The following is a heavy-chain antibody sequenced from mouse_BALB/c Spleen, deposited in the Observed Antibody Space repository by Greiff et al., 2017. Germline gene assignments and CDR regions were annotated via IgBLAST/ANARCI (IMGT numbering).Heavy chain of an antibody. CDR3: TRDQGTTDYYFDY. V-gene: IGHV5-6-4*01. Sequence: EVMLVESGGGLVKPGGSLKLSCAASGFTFSSYTMSWVRQTPEKRLEWVATISSGGSYTYYPDSVKGRFTISRDNAKNTLYLQMSSLKSEDTAMYYCTRDQGTTDYYFDYWGQGTTLTVSS. CDR2: ISSGGSYT. D-gene: IGHD1-1*01. CDR1: GFTFSSYT. J-gene: IGHJ2*01.